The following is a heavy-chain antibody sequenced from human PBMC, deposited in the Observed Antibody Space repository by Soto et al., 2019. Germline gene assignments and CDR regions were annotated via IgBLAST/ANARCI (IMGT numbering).Heavy chain of an antibody. V-gene: IGHV3-21*01. Sequence: PGGSLRLSCAVSGFTFSSHSMNWVRQAPGKGLEWVSSITTSSESKYYTDSVKGQFTLSRDNAKNSLYLQMNSLRAEDTAVYYCARSTRGFNYGKIDYWGRGTLVTV. D-gene: IGHD5-18*01. CDR3: ARSTRGFNYGKIDY. J-gene: IGHJ4*02. CDR1: GFTFSSHS. CDR2: ITTSSESK.